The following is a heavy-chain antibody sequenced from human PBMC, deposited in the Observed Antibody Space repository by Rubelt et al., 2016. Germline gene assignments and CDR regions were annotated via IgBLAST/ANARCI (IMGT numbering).Heavy chain of an antibody. D-gene: IGHD2-2*01. J-gene: IGHJ4*02. CDR2: ISYDGSNK. V-gene: IGHV3-30*01. CDR3: ARGVYCSSTSCYGGNFDY. Sequence: ISYDGSNKYYADSVKGRFTISRDNSKNTLYLQMNSLRAEDTAVYYCARGVYCSSTSCYGGNFDYWGQGTLVTVSS.